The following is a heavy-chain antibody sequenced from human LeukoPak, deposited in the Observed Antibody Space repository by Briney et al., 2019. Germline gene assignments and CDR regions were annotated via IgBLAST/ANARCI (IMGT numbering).Heavy chain of an antibody. CDR2: IYSGGTT. V-gene: IGHV3-66*01. D-gene: IGHD3-22*01. J-gene: IGHJ4*02. CDR3: ARTRTYSYDSSGHYYPTHFDY. Sequence: GGSLRLSCAASGFIVSSNYMSWVRQAPGKGLEWVSVIYSGGTTYYADSVKGRFTIPRDNRKNTLYRQMNSLRAEDTAVYYCARTRTYSYDSSGHYYPTHFDYWGQGTLVTVSS. CDR1: GFIVSSNY.